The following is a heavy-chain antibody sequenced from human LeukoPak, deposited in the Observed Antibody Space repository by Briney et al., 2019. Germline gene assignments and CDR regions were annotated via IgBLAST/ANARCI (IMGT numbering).Heavy chain of an antibody. CDR3: ARDPSSWSTPNNWFDP. V-gene: IGHV3-9*01. Sequence: PGGSLRLSCAASGFTFDDYAMHWVRQAPGKGLEWVSGISWNSGSIGYADSVKGRFTISRDNAKNSLYLQMNSLRAEDTAVYYCARDPSSWSTPNNWFDPWGQGTLVTVSS. CDR2: ISWNSGSI. J-gene: IGHJ5*02. D-gene: IGHD6-13*01. CDR1: GFTFDDYA.